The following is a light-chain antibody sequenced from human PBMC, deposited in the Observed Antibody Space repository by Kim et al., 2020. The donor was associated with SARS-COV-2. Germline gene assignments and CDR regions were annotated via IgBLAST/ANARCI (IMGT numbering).Light chain of an antibody. J-gene: IGLJ2*01. CDR2: GKN. CDR1: SLRSYY. CDR3: NSRGSNDNVL. Sequence: VALGQTVRITCQVDSLRSYYATWYQQKPGQDPIVVIYGKNNRPSGIPDRFSGSSSGDTASLTITGTQAGDEADYYCNSRGSNDNVLFGGGTKLTVL. V-gene: IGLV3-19*01.